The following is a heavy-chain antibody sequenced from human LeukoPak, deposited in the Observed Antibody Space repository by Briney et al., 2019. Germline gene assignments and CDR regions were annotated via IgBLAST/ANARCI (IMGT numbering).Heavy chain of an antibody. CDR1: GFTFSSYA. V-gene: IGHV3-23*01. J-gene: IGHJ4*02. CDR3: AKSALYYYDSSGYYLNY. CDR2: ISGSCGST. D-gene: IGHD3-22*01. Sequence: GGSLRLSCAASGFTFSSYAMSWVRQAPGKGLEWVSAISGSCGSTYYADSVKGRFTISRDNSKNTLYLQMNSLRAEDTAVYYCAKSALYYYDSSGYYLNYWGQGTLVTVSS.